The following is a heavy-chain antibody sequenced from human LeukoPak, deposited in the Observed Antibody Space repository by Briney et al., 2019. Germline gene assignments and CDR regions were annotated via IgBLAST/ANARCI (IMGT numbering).Heavy chain of an antibody. CDR3: ARDFKDSSSSLVYYYYYYMDV. CDR1: GGSISSYY. V-gene: IGHV4-4*07. Sequence: SETLSLTCTVSGGSISSYYWSWIRQPAGKGLEWIGRIYTSGSTSYNPSLKSRVTMSVDTSKNQLSLKLSSVTAADTAVYYCARDFKDSSSSLVYYYYYYMDVWGKGTTVTVSS. D-gene: IGHD6-6*01. CDR2: IYTSGST. J-gene: IGHJ6*03.